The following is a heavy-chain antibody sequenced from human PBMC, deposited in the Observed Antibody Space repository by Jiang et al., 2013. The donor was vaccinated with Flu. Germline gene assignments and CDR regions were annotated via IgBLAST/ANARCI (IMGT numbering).Heavy chain of an antibody. D-gene: IGHD2-8*01. Sequence: SGAEVKKPGSSVKVSCQTSGGSFSTSAFSWVREAPGQGLEWMGGLIPKFGGANYAPKLQGRVTITADESTNTVYMDLTSLTADDTAIYYCVSRGANFKSRSLDHWGQGTLVTVSS. CDR1: GGSFSTSA. CDR2: LIPKFGGA. V-gene: IGHV1-69*01. CDR3: VSRGANFKSRSLDH. J-gene: IGHJ1*01.